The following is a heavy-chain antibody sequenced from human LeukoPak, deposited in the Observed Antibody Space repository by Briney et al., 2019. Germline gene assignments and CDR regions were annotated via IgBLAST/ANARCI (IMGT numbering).Heavy chain of an antibody. J-gene: IGHJ4*02. D-gene: IGHD3-16*01. CDR3: ARSSAGDLLLLDY. Sequence: QSGGSLRLSCAASGFTFSSYAMSWVRQAPGKGLEWVSAISGSGGSTYYADSVKGRFTISRDNAKNSLYLQMNSLRAEDTAVYYCARSSAGDLLLLDYWGQGTLVTVSS. CDR1: GFTFSSYA. CDR2: ISGSGGST. V-gene: IGHV3-23*01.